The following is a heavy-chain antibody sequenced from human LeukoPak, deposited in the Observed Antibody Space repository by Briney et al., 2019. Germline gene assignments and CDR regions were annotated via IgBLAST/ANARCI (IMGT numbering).Heavy chain of an antibody. CDR3: ARSPQGTGSPADY. Sequence: GGSLRLSRAASGFTFGDYGMSWVRQAPGKGLDWVSSISSSSKYIYYADSVKGRFTISRDNAKNSLYLQMNSLTVEDTAVYYCARSPQGTGSPADYWGQGTLVTVSS. J-gene: IGHJ4*02. V-gene: IGHV3-21*01. CDR1: GFTFGDYG. CDR2: ISSSSKYI. D-gene: IGHD7-27*01.